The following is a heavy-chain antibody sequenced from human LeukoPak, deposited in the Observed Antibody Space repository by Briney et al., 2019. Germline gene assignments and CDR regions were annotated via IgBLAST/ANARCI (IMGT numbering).Heavy chain of an antibody. V-gene: IGHV4-39*07. CDR2: IHYTGST. D-gene: IGHD6-13*01. J-gene: IGHJ4*02. Sequence: SETLSLTCTVSGGSISSSNNYWGWIRQSPGKGLEWIGNIHYTGSTYYNPSLKSRVTISVDTSKNHFSLKLRSVTAADTAVYYCARDVVAAAGTWDYWGQGTLVTVSS. CDR3: ARDVVAAAGTWDY. CDR1: GGSISSSNNY.